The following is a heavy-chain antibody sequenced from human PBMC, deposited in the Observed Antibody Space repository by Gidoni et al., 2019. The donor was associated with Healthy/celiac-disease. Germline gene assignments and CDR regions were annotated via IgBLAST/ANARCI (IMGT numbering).Heavy chain of an antibody. J-gene: IGHJ4*02. Sequence: QVQLVESGGGGVQPGRSLRLSCAASGLTFSSYGMHWVRQAPGKGLEWVAVISYDGMGGEDADSVKGRFTISIDNSKNTLYLQMNSLRAEDTAVYYCAKDLLAAAGSPFDYWGQGTLVTVSS. CDR3: AKDLLAAAGSPFDY. CDR1: GLTFSSYG. V-gene: IGHV3-30*18. D-gene: IGHD6-13*01. CDR2: ISYDGMGG.